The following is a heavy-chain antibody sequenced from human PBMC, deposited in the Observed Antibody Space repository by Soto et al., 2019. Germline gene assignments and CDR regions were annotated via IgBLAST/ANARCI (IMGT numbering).Heavy chain of an antibody. CDR1: GFTFSSYG. J-gene: IGHJ4*02. CDR3: ARGAYSGYTFPFDY. D-gene: IGHD5-12*01. CDR2: IWYDGTNK. V-gene: IGHV3-33*01. Sequence: QVQLVESGGGVAQPGRSLRLSCAVSGFTFSSYGMHWVRQAPGKGLVWVAVIWYDGTNKYYADSVKGRFTISRDNSKNTLYLQMNSLRAEATAVYYCARGAYSGYTFPFDYWGQGTLVTVSS.